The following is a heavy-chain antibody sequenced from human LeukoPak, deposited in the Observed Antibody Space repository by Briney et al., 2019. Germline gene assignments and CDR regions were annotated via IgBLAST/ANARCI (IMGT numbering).Heavy chain of an antibody. V-gene: IGHV3-21*01. CDR3: ARDYIAYDPLDY. D-gene: IGHD3-3*01. Sequence: GGSLRLSCAASGFTFSSYDMNWVRQAPGKGLEWVSSISSRSTSIYYADSVKGRFTISRDNAKISLYLQMNSLRAEDTAVYWCARDYIAYDPLDYWGQGTLVTVSS. J-gene: IGHJ4*02. CDR1: GFTFSSYD. CDR2: ISSRSTSI.